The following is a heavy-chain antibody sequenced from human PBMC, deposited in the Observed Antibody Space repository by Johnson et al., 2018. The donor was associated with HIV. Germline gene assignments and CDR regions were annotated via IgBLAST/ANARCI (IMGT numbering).Heavy chain of an antibody. Sequence: VQLVESGGGLVQPGGSLRLSCAASGFTFSSYAMSWVRQAPGKGLEWVSAISGSGGSTYYADSVKGRFTISRDNSKNTLYLQMNSLRAEDTAVYYCAKDRSKLLYPFDAFDIWGQGTMVTVSS. CDR1: GFTFSSYA. V-gene: IGHV3-23*04. CDR2: ISGSGGST. CDR3: AKDRSKLLYPFDAFDI. J-gene: IGHJ3*02. D-gene: IGHD2-21*02.